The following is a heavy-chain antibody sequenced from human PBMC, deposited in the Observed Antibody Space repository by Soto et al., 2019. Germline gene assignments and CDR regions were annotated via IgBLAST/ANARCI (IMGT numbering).Heavy chain of an antibody. J-gene: IGHJ5*02. CDR1: GGSISSYY. CDR2: IYYSGST. D-gene: IGHD3-22*01. CDR3: ARDSNNYYDSSGKYNWFDP. Sequence: SETLSLTCTVSGGSISSYYWSWIRQPPGKGLEWIGYIYYSGSTNYNPSLKSRVTISVDTSKNQFSLKLSSVTAADTAVYYCARDSNNYYDSSGKYNWFDPWGQGTLVTASS. V-gene: IGHV4-59*01.